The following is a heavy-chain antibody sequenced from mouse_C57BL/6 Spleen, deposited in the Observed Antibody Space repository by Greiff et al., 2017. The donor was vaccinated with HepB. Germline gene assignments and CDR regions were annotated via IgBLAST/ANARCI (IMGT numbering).Heavy chain of an antibody. CDR1: GYTFTSYW. CDR3: ARRGTTVVATGDYFDY. Sequence: QVQLQQPGAELVRPGSSVKLSCKASGYTFTSYWMHWVKQRPIQGLEWIGNIDPSDSETHYNQKFKDKATLTVDKSSSTAYMQLSSLTSEDSAVYYCARRGTTVVATGDYFDYWGQGTTLTVSS. CDR2: IDPSDSET. D-gene: IGHD1-1*01. V-gene: IGHV1-52*01. J-gene: IGHJ2*01.